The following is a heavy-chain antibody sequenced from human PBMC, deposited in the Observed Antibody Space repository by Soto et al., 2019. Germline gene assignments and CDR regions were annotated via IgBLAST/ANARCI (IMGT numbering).Heavy chain of an antibody. Sequence: GGSLRLSCAASGFTFSSYSMNWVRQAPGKGLEWVSYISSSSSTTYYADSVKGRFTISRDNANNTLYLQMNGLRAEDTAVYYCAKGRDSAWYGVGIWGQGTLVTVSS. CDR1: GFTFSSYS. D-gene: IGHD6-19*01. CDR3: AKGRDSAWYGVGI. J-gene: IGHJ4*02. CDR2: ISSSSSTT. V-gene: IGHV3-48*01.